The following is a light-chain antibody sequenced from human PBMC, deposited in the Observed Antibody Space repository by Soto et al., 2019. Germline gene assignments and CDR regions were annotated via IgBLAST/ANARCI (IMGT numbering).Light chain of an antibody. CDR2: PEV. V-gene: IGKV1-39*01. Sequence: DIPMTQSPSSLSASVGDRVTITCRASQSINTYLNWYQQKPGKAPNLLISPEVGLHSGVPSRFSGTGSGTDFGLTISNLQPEDSATYYCLQTYSIPRTFGGGTKVEIK. CDR1: QSINTY. CDR3: LQTYSIPRT. J-gene: IGKJ4*01.